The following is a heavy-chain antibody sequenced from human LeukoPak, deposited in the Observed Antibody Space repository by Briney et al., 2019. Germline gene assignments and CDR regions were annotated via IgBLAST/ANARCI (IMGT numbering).Heavy chain of an antibody. CDR3: ARGAATTPDGNYYYGMDV. CDR1: GGTFSSYA. J-gene: IGHJ6*02. V-gene: IGHV1-69*13. Sequence: ASVKVSCKASGGTFSSYAISWVRQAPGQGLEWMGGIIPIFGTANYAQKFQGRVTITADESTSTAYMELSSLRSEDTAVYYCARGAATTPDGNYYYGMDVWGQGTTVTVSS. CDR2: IIPIFGTA. D-gene: IGHD4-17*01.